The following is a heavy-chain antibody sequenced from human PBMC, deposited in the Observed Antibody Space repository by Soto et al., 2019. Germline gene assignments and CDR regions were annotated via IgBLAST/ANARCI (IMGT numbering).Heavy chain of an antibody. CDR1: GGSISSYY. V-gene: IGHV4-59*01. D-gene: IGHD3-10*01. CDR3: ARDTAWFGENGYYYYYGMEV. CDR2: IYYSGST. J-gene: IGHJ6*02. Sequence: SETLSLTCTVSGGSISSYYWGWIRQPPGKGLEWIGYIYYSGSTNYNPSLKSRVTISVDTSKNQFSLKLSSVTAADTAVYYCARDTAWFGENGYYYYYGMEVWGRGTTVTVSS.